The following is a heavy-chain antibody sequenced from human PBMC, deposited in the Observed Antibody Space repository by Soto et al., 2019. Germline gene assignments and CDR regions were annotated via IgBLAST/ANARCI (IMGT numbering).Heavy chain of an antibody. Sequence: QLQLQESGPGLVKPSETLSLTCTVSGGSISSSSYYWGWIRQPPGKGLEWIGSIYYAGNTYYTPSLTSRVTISVDTSTHQFPLQLRYLTAADTAVDDCASGGGRNCRGGSCQVDYRGQGTLVTVSS. V-gene: IGHV4-39*01. D-gene: IGHD2-15*01. J-gene: IGHJ4*02. CDR2: IYYAGNT. CDR3: ASGGGRNCRGGSCQVDY. CDR1: GGSISSSSYY.